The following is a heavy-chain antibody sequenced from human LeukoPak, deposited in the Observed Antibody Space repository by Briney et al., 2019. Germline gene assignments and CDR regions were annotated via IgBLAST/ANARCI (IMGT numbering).Heavy chain of an antibody. CDR1: GVSFSGYA. CDR2: ISYDGGNK. D-gene: IGHD6-19*01. V-gene: IGHV3-30*04. J-gene: IGHJ4*02. Sequence: GGSLRLSCAASGVSFSGYAMHWVRQAPGKALAWVAVISYDGGNKYYADSVKGRFTISRDNSKNTLYMQMNSLRAEDTAVYYCARGGGWYNWGQGTLVTVSS. CDR3: ARGGGWYN.